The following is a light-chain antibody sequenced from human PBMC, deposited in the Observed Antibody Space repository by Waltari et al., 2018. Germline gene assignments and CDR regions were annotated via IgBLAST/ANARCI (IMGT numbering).Light chain of an antibody. CDR3: QHYVRLPVT. J-gene: IGKJ1*01. V-gene: IGKV3-20*01. CDR2: AAS. CDR1: PGFGRT. Sequence: XXSPGTLSXXPXXXXXLSRRTSPGFGRTLAWYQQKPCQPPRLLISAASTRATGIPDRFSGSGSGTDFSLTITRLEPEDFAVYYCQHYVRLPVTFGQGTKVEIK.